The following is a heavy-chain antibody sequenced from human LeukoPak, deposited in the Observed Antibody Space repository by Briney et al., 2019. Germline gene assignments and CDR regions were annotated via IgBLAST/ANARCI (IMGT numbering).Heavy chain of an antibody. J-gene: IGHJ1*01. CDR3: ARDRPLDYYYDSSGYTTFQH. CDR2: INPSGGST. Sequence: ASVKVSCKASGYTFTSYYMHWARQAPGQGLEWMGIINPSGGSTSYAQKFQGRVTMTRDTSTSTVYMELSSLRSEDTAVYYCARDRPLDYYYDSSGYTTFQHWGQGTLVTVSS. CDR1: GYTFTSYY. V-gene: IGHV1-46*01. D-gene: IGHD3-22*01.